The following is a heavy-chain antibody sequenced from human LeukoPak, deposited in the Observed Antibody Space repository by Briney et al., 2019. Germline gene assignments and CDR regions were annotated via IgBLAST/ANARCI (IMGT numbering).Heavy chain of an antibody. V-gene: IGHV4-39*07. Sequence: PSETLSLTCTVSGGSISSSSYYWGRIRQPPGKGLDWIRSIYYSGSTYYNPSLKSRVTISVDTSKNQFSLKLSSVTAADTAVYYCARGGSGDTAMATFSFDYWGQGTLVTVSS. CDR3: ARGGSGDTAMATFSFDY. CDR1: GGSISSSSYY. CDR2: IYYSGST. J-gene: IGHJ4*02. D-gene: IGHD5-18*01.